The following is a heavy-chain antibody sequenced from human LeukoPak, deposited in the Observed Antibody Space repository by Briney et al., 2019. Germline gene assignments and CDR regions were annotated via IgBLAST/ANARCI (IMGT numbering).Heavy chain of an antibody. Sequence: GGSLRLSCAASGFTFSSYAMSWVRQAPGKGLEWVSAISGSGGSTYYADSVKGRFTISRDNSKNTLYLQMNSLRAEDTAVYYCVISSYYYGSGSPSYWGQGTLVTVSS. V-gene: IGHV3-23*01. CDR3: VISSYYYGSGSPSY. CDR1: GFTFSSYA. CDR2: ISGSGGST. D-gene: IGHD3-10*01. J-gene: IGHJ4*02.